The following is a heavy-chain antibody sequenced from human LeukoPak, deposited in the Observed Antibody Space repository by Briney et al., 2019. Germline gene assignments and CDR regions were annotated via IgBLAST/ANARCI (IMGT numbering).Heavy chain of an antibody. J-gene: IGHJ5*02. CDR2: ISWTSGSM. D-gene: IGHD5-18*01. CDR3: ARDHGGYSYGNGWFDP. V-gene: IGHV3-9*01. CDR1: GLTFDDYA. Sequence: GGSLRFSCAASGLTFDDYAMNWVRQAQGKGLEWVSGISWTSGSMGYADSVKGRFTISRDNAKNSLYLQMNSLRAEDTALYYCARDHGGYSYGNGWFDPWGQGTLVTVSS.